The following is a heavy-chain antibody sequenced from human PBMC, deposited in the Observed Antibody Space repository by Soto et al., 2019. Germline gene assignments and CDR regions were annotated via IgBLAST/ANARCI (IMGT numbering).Heavy chain of an antibody. D-gene: IGHD4-4*01. V-gene: IGHV3-23*01. J-gene: IGHJ5*02. Sequence: GGPLRVSCAASGFTFSSHAMSWVRQVPGKGLEXVSXXSXXGXXXXXAXXVKGRVHTSRHDSKNTLYLQMNSLRAEDTAVYYCSKRTNSNPAWLDPWGQEPWSP. CDR3: SKRTNSNPAWLDP. CDR1: GFTFSSHA. CDR2: XSXXGXXX.